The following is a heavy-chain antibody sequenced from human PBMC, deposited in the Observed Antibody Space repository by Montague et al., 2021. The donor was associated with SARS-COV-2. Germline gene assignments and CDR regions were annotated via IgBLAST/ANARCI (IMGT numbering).Heavy chain of an antibody. CDR2: ISNDGSNK. V-gene: IGHV3-30-3*01. CDR3: AAPMVKDY. J-gene: IGHJ4*02. Sequence: SLRLSCAASGFTFSSYAMHWVRQAPGKELEWVAVISNDGSNKYYADSVKGRFTISRDNSKNTLYLQMNSLRAEDTAVYYCAAPMVKDYWGQGTLVTVSS. CDR1: GFTFSSYA. D-gene: IGHD5-18*01.